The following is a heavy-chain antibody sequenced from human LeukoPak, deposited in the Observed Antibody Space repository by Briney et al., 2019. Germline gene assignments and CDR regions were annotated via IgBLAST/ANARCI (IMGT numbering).Heavy chain of an antibody. CDR1: GYTFTGSY. J-gene: IGHJ3*02. CDR2: INPNSGGT. V-gene: IGHV1-2*02. D-gene: IGHD3-22*01. Sequence: ASVKVSCKASGYTFTGSYMHWVRQAPGQGLEWMGWINPNSGGTNYAQKFQGRVTMTTDTSISTAYMELSRLRSDDTAVYYCARVGAYDSISLDAFDIWGQGTMVTVSS. CDR3: ARVGAYDSISLDAFDI.